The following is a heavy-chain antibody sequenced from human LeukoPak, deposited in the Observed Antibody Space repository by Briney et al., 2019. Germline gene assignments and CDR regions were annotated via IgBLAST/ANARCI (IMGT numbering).Heavy chain of an antibody. CDR2: INPNSGGT. V-gene: IGHV1-2*02. Sequence: ASVKVSCKASGYSFTGYYIHWVRQAPGQGLEWMGWINPNSGGTNYAQKFQGRVTMTRDTSISTAYMELSSLRSEDTAVYYCARMATGDWDNWGQGTLVTVSS. CDR1: GYSFTGYY. J-gene: IGHJ4*02. D-gene: IGHD7-27*01. CDR3: ARMATGDWDN.